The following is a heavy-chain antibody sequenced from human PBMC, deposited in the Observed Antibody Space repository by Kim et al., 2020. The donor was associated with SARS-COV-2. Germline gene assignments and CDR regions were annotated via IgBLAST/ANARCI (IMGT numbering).Heavy chain of an antibody. CDR1: GFSFSSRG. J-gene: IGHJ4*02. CDR3: ARAREKSFDY. Sequence: GGSLRLSCAASGFSFSSRGIHWVRQAPGKGLEWVAVISNDETYKNYADSVKGRFTISRDNSKNTVDLQMNSLRVEDTAVYYCARAREKSFDYRGQGTLVT. CDR2: ISNDETYK. V-gene: IGHV3-30*03.